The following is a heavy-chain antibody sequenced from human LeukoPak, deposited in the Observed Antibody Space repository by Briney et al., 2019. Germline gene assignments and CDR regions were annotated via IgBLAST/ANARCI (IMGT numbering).Heavy chain of an antibody. CDR1: GFTFRSYE. CDR3: ARRSGRRYEY. D-gene: IGHD5-24*01. CDR2: ISGGGEAT. V-gene: IGHV3-48*03. J-gene: IGHJ4*02. Sequence: GGSLRLSCAASGFTFRSYEMNWVRHAPGRGLEWVSHISGGGEATVYPDAVKGRFIISRDNTKNSLYLQMNSLRVEDTGVYYCARRSGRRYEYWGQGVLGTVSP.